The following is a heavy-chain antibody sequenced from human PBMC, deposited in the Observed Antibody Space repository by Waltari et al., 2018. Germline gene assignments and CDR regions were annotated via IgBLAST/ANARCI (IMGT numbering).Heavy chain of an antibody. CDR2: RSDDGSNK. J-gene: IGHJ4*02. CDR1: GFTFSSYG. D-gene: IGHD6-13*01. CDR3: AKGDYSSSSRFDY. V-gene: IGHV3-30*18. Sequence: QVQLVESGGGVVQPGRSLRLSCAASGFTFSSYGMHWVRQAPGKGLEWVAVRSDDGSNKCYADSVKGRFTISRDNSKNTLYLQMNSLRAEDTAVYYCAKGDYSSSSRFDYWGQGTLVTVSS.